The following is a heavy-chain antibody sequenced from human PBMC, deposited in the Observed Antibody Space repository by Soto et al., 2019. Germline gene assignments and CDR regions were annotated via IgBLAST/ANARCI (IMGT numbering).Heavy chain of an antibody. J-gene: IGHJ4*02. D-gene: IGHD2-15*01. CDR1: GGSISSYY. CDR3: ARHEMSRYCSGGSCHFDY. V-gene: IGHV4-59*08. Sequence: SETLSLTYTVSGGSISSYYWSWIRQPPGKGLEWIGYIYYSGSTNYNPSLKSRVTISVDTSKNQFSLKLSSVTAADTAVCYCARHEMSRYCSGGSCHFDYWGQGTLVTVSS. CDR2: IYYSGST.